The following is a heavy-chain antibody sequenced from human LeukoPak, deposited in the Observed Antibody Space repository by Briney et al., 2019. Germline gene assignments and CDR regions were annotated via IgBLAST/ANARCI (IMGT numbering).Heavy chain of an antibody. CDR2: INGGGDST. CDR3: VQGLYDDGLALDY. V-gene: IGHV3-23*01. Sequence: GGSLRLSYAASGFTFRDFGMNWVRQTPEKGLEWISHINGGGDSTHYADSVKGRFTISKDNSQNTLYVQMNSLRAEDSALYYCVQGLYDDGLALDYWGQGTLVTVSS. CDR1: GFTFRDFG. D-gene: IGHD3-16*01. J-gene: IGHJ4*02.